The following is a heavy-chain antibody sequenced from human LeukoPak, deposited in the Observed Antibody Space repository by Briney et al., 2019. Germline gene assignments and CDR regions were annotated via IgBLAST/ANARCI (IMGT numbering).Heavy chain of an antibody. Sequence: GASVKVSCKASGYTFISYDINWVRQATGQGLEWMGWMNPNSGDTGYVQKFQGRVTMTRSTSISTAYMELNNLRSGDTAIYYCARGGFGSGSHFDYWGQGTLGTVSS. CDR3: ARGGFGSGSHFDY. V-gene: IGHV1-8*01. D-gene: IGHD3-10*01. CDR2: MNPNSGDT. J-gene: IGHJ4*02. CDR1: GYTFISYD.